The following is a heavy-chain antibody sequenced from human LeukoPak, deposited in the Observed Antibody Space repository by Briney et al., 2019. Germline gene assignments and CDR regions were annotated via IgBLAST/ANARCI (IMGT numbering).Heavy chain of an antibody. CDR1: GFTFSSYS. CDR2: IYSGGST. J-gene: IGHJ4*02. CDR3: ARGGTTVTNY. Sequence: GGSLRLSCAASGFTFSSYSMNWVRQAPGKGLEWVSVIYSGGSTYYADSVKGRFTISRDNSKNTLYLQMNSLRAEDTAVYYCARGGTTVTNYWGQGTLVTVSS. V-gene: IGHV3-66*01. D-gene: IGHD4-17*01.